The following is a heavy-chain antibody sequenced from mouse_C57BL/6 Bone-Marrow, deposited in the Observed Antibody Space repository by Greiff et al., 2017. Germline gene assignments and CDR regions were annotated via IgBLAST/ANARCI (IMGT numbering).Heavy chain of an antibody. J-gene: IGHJ1*03. CDR1: GYTFTDYY. CDR2: IFPGSGST. CDR3: ARGDYYGSSWYFDV. V-gene: IGHV1-75*01. Sequence: QVQLQQSGPELVKPGASVKISCKASGYTFTDYYLNWVKQRPGQGLEWIGWIFPGSGSTYYNEKFKGKATLTVDKSSSTAYMLLSSLTSEDSAVYFCARGDYYGSSWYFDVWGTGTTVTVSS. D-gene: IGHD1-1*01.